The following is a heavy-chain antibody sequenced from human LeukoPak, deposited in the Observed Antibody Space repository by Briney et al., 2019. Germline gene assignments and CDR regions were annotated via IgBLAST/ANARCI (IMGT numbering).Heavy chain of an antibody. J-gene: IGHJ6*03. V-gene: IGHV3-23*01. D-gene: IGHD6-13*01. Sequence: GGSLRLSCVASGFTFSSYGMSWVRQAPGKGLEWVSAISGSGGSTYYADSVKGRFTISRDNSKNTLYLQMNSLRAEDTAVYYCAKRGIAAAGHSYYYYMDVWGKGTTVTVSS. CDR3: AKRGIAAAGHSYYYYMDV. CDR1: GFTFSSYG. CDR2: ISGSGGST.